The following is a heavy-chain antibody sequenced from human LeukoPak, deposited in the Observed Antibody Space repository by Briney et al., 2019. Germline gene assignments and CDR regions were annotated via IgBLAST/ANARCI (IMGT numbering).Heavy chain of an antibody. D-gene: IGHD2-15*01. CDR2: IYTSGST. CDR1: GGSISSSSYY. J-gene: IGHJ4*02. V-gene: IGHV4-61*02. Sequence: SETLSLTCTVSGGSISSSSYYWSWIRQPAGKGLEWIGRIYTSGSTNYNPSLKSRVTMSVDTSKNQFSLKLSSVTAADTAVYYCARSYCSGGSCYEDYWGQGTLVTVSS. CDR3: ARSYCSGGSCYEDY.